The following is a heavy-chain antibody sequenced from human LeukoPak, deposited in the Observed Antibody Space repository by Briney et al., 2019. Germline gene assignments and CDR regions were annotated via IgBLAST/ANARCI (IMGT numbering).Heavy chain of an antibody. Sequence: SQTLSLTCTVSGASISSGGYYWSWIRRDPGKGLEWIGFIYYSGSTHYNPSLKSRVIISVDTSKNQFSLKLSSVTAAVTAVYYCASDRKCDGSGRVVDYWGQGTLVTVSS. CDR1: GASISSGGYY. V-gene: IGHV4-31*03. D-gene: IGHD3-10*01. CDR3: ASDRKCDGSGRVVDY. CDR2: IYYSGST. J-gene: IGHJ4*02.